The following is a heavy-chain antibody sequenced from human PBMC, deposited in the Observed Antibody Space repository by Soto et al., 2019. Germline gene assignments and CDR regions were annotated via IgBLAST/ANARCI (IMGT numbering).Heavy chain of an antibody. Sequence: PGGSLRLSCAACESTVSNTYMTWVRQPPGKGLECVSVIYTAGGTNYADSVKGRFIISRDNSKNTLYLQMNSLRAEDTAVYYCARALPVAKGGFDPWGQGTLVTVSS. J-gene: IGHJ5*02. CDR3: ARALPVAKGGFDP. CDR1: ESTVSNTY. CDR2: IYTAGGT. V-gene: IGHV3-53*01. D-gene: IGHD2-2*01.